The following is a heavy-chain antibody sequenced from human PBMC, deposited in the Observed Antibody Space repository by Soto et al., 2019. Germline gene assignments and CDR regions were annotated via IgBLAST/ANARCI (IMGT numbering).Heavy chain of an antibody. Sequence: GESLKISCVASGFTFDTYALNWVRQAPGKGLEWVSATGSSGSTYYADSVKGRFTISRDTPKKTLYLQMNSLRVEDTAKYYCAKGFRSLEWYSLAPFDYWGQGALVTVSS. CDR2: TGSSGST. D-gene: IGHD3-3*01. V-gene: IGHV3-23*01. CDR1: GFTFDTYA. CDR3: AKGFRSLEWYSLAPFDY. J-gene: IGHJ4*02.